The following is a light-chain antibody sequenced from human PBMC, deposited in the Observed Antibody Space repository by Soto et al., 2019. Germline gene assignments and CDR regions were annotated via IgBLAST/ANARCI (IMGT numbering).Light chain of an antibody. CDR3: QQYNNWPRT. CDR1: QSVSSD. Sequence: EIVMTQSPATLSVSPGERVTLSCRASQSVSSDLAWYHHKPGQAPRLLIYGASTRATGIPARFSGSGFGTEFTLTISSLQSEDFAVYYCQQYNNWPRTFGQGTRLEIK. J-gene: IGKJ5*01. V-gene: IGKV3-15*01. CDR2: GAS.